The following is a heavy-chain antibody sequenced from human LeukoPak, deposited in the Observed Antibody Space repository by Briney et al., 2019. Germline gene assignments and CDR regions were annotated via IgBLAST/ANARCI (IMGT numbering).Heavy chain of an antibody. CDR2: INPNSGGT. CDR1: GYTFTGYY. Sequence: ASVKVSCKASGYTFTGYYLHWVRQAPGQGLEWMGWINPNSGGTNYAQKFQGRVTMTRDTSISTAYMELSRLRSDDTAVYYCAREYNYYDSSGYPSAFDIWGQGTMVTVSS. D-gene: IGHD3-22*01. V-gene: IGHV1-2*02. J-gene: IGHJ3*02. CDR3: AREYNYYDSSGYPSAFDI.